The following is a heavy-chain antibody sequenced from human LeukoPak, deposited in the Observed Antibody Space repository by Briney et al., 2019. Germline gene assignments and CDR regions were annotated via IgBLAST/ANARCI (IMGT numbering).Heavy chain of an antibody. D-gene: IGHD1-26*01. CDR3: ARGQGATVPQVGKNWFDP. J-gene: IGHJ5*02. Sequence: GGSLRLSCAASGFTFSSSSMHWVRQAPGKGLEWVSSISTSSSYIYYADSVKGRFTISRDNAKNSLFLQMNSLRAEDTAVYYCARGQGATVPQVGKNWFDPWGQGTRVTVSS. CDR2: ISTSSSYI. CDR1: GFTFSSSS. V-gene: IGHV3-21*01.